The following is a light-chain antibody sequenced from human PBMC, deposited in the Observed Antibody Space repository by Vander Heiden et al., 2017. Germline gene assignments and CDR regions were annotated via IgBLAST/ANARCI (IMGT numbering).Light chain of an antibody. J-gene: IGLJ2*01. CDR1: GLGSKY. V-gene: IGLV3-1*01. CDR3: QAWDSDTV. Sequence: SYEVTQPPSVSVSPGQTATITCSGGGLGSKYVCWYQQKPGQSPVLVIYQDTKRPAGIPERFSGSNSGNTATLTISGTQAMDEADYYCQAWDSDTVFGGGTKLTVL. CDR2: QDT.